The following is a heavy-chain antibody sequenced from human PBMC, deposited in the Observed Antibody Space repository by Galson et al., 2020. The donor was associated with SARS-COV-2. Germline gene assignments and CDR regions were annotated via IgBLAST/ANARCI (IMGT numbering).Heavy chain of an antibody. CDR1: GGSISSHY. J-gene: IGHJ6*03. CDR3: ARVPLPYYYYCMDV. Sequence: SETLSLTCTASGGSISSHYRSWIRQPPGKGLEWNGYNNYSGSTNYNPSLKSRVTISVDTFKNQFPLKLSSVTAADTAVYYCARVPLPYYYYCMDVWGKGTTVTVSS. V-gene: IGHV4-59*11. CDR2: NNYSGST.